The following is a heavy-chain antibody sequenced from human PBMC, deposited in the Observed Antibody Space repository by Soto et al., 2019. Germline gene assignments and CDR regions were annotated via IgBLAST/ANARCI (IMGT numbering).Heavy chain of an antibody. CDR3: ARCDDRNDYDI. D-gene: IGHD1-1*01. CDR1: GGSISSYY. CDR2: ISNSGST. V-gene: IGHV4-59*01. J-gene: IGHJ3*02. Sequence: SAFLSLTCTVSGGSISSYYWSWIRQPPWKGLEWIGYISNSGSTNYNPSLTSRVTTSVDTSKNQFSLKLRSVTAADTPVYYWARCDDRNDYDIRGQRTVVTVSS.